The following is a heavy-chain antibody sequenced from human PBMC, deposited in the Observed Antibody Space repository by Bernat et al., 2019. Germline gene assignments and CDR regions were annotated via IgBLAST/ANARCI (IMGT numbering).Heavy chain of an antibody. CDR1: GFTFSSYS. D-gene: IGHD6-19*01. CDR2: ISSSSSTI. J-gene: IGHJ4*02. V-gene: IGHV3-48*02. Sequence: EVQLVESGGGLVQPGGSLRLSCAASGFTFSSYSMNWVRQAPGKGLEWVSYISSSSSTIYYADSVKGRFTISRDNAKNSLYLQMNSLRDEDTAVYYCARVYSSGWYTYYFDYWGQGTLVTVSS. CDR3: ARVYSSGWYTYYFDY.